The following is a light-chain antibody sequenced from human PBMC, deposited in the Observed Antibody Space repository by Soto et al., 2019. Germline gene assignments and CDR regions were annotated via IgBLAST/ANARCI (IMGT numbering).Light chain of an antibody. CDR3: FSYTSSGTYV. V-gene: IGLV2-14*01. Sequence: QTALTHPASASWSPGHSITISCTGTISYVGNYKYVSWYQQHPGKAHNLMIYEVSNRPSGVSNRFSGSKSGNTASLTISGLQAEDETDYYCFSYTSSGTYVFGTGTKVPVL. CDR1: ISYVGNYKY. J-gene: IGLJ1*01. CDR2: EVS.